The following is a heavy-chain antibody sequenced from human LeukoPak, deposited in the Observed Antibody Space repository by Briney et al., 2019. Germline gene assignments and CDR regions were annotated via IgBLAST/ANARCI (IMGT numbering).Heavy chain of an antibody. CDR2: IYYRGSP. CDR1: GGSINNYY. Sequence: SETLPLTCTVSGGSINNYYWSWIRQPPGKGLEWIGYIYYRGSPNYNPSLRSRVTFSVDTSKNQFSLKLNSVTAADTAVYYCARGGDYGDLRYFDYWGQGTLVTVSS. V-gene: IGHV4-59*01. J-gene: IGHJ4*02. CDR3: ARGGDYGDLRYFDY. D-gene: IGHD4-17*01.